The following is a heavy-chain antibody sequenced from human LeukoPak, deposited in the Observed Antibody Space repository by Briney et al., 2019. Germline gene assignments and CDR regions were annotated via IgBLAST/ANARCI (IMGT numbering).Heavy chain of an antibody. D-gene: IGHD2-2*01. CDR3: AREKSSQYCSSTSCYAFDI. CDR2: INHSGST. V-gene: IGHV4-34*01. J-gene: IGHJ3*02. CDR1: GGSFSGYY. Sequence: SETLSLTCAVYGGSFSGYYWSWIRQPPGKGLEWIGEINHSGSTNYNPSLKSRVTISVDTPKNQFSLKLSSVTAADTAVYYCAREKSSQYCSSTSCYAFDIWGQGTMVTDSS.